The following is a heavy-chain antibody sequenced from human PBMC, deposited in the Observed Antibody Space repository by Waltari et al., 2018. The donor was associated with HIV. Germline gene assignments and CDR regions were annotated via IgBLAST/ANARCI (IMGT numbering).Heavy chain of an antibody. Sequence: EVQLVESGGGLVQPGGSLRLSCAASGFTFTSYGMHAVRQAPGRGPVWVSRINSDGSSTSYADSVKGRFTISRDNAKNTLYLQMNSLRAEDTAVYYCARQRATYYYDSSGYPYYYYYGMDVWGQGTTVTVSS. V-gene: IGHV3-74*01. J-gene: IGHJ6*02. CDR1: GFTFTSYG. D-gene: IGHD3-22*01. CDR2: INSDGSST. CDR3: ARQRATYYYDSSGYPYYYYYGMDV.